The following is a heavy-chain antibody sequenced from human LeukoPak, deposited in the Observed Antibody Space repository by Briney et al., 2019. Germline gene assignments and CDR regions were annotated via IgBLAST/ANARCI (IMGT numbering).Heavy chain of an antibody. CDR2: IYTSGST. CDR1: GGSISSYY. D-gene: IGHD6-13*01. V-gene: IGHV4-4*07. J-gene: IGHJ4*02. Sequence: SETLSLTCTVSGGSISSYYWSWIRQPAGKGLEWIGRIYTSGSTNYNPSLKRRVTMSVDTSKNQFSLKLSSVTAADTAVYYCARDLSTKIAAAGFRGFDYWGQGTLVTVSS. CDR3: ARDLSTKIAAAGFRGFDY.